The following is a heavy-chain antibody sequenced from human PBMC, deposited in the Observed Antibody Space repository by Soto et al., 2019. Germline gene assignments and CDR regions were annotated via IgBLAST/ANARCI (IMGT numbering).Heavy chain of an antibody. CDR2: FYYGETT. Sequence: QVHLQESGPGLVKPSETLSLNSTVAGASITDYFWTWIRQPPGKGLEWIGYFYYGETTYKKSSLNSRFTASVDTSKSQFSLKVTSVTTADTAVYYCARGTYCGTDCYWTLDFWGQGKMVTVSS. CDR1: GASITDYF. V-gene: IGHV4-59*01. CDR3: ARGTYCGTDCYWTLDF. D-gene: IGHD2-21*02. J-gene: IGHJ4*02.